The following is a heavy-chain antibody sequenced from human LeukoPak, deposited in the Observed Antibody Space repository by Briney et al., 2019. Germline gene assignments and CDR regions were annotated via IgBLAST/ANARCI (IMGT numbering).Heavy chain of an antibody. CDR3: ARDNSVGDIAWWFDP. Sequence: ASVKVSCKASGYSFTSHYMHWVRQDPGQGLERMGLINPSGSSTLYAQKFQGRVTMTRDMSTTTDYMELSSLRSEDTAVYYCARDNSVGDIAWWFDPWGQGTLVTVSS. CDR2: INPSGSST. J-gene: IGHJ5*02. CDR1: GYSFTSHY. D-gene: IGHD3-16*02. V-gene: IGHV1-46*01.